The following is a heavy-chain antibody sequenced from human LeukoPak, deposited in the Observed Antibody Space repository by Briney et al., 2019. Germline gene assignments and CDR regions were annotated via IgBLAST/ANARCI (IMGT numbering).Heavy chain of an antibody. CDR3: ARNPGSGSYYRARDAFDT. V-gene: IGHV4-59*06. CDR1: GGSISSYY. Sequence: SETLSLTCTVPGGSISSYYWSWIRQPPGKAREWIGYIYYGGSTYYNPSLKSRVTISVDTSKNQFSLRLSSVTAADTAVYYCARNPGSGSYYRARDAFDTWGQGTMVTVSS. J-gene: IGHJ3*02. CDR2: IYYGGST. D-gene: IGHD1-26*01.